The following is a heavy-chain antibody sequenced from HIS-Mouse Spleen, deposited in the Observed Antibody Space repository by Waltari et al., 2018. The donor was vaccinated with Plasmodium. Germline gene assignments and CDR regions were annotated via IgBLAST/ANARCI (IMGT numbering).Heavy chain of an antibody. CDR3: ASSWYWYFDL. J-gene: IGHJ2*01. Sequence: EVQLVESGGGLVQPGGSLRLSCAASGFPFSSYWMSWVRQGPGKGLEWLANIKQDGSEKYYVDSVKGRFTISRDNAKNSLYLQMNSLRAEDTAVYYCASSWYWYFDLWGRGTLVTVSS. D-gene: IGHD6-13*01. V-gene: IGHV3-7*01. CDR2: IKQDGSEK. CDR1: GFPFSSYW.